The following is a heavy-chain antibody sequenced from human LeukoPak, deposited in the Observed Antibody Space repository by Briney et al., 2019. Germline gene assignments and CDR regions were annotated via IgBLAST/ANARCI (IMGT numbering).Heavy chain of an antibody. J-gene: IGHJ4*02. CDR3: ASQLLQGFDY. CDR1: GGSISSYY. CDR2: IYYSGST. D-gene: IGHD2-2*01. V-gene: IGHV4-59*01. Sequence: PETLSLTCTVSGGSISSYYWSWIRQPPGKGLEWIGYIYYSGSTNYNPSLKSRVTISVDTSKNQFSLKLSSVTAADTAVYYCASQLLQGFDYWGQGTLVTVSS.